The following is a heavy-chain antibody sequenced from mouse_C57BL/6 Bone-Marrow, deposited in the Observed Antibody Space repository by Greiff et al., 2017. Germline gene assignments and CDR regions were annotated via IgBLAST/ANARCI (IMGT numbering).Heavy chain of an antibody. D-gene: IGHD4-1*01. V-gene: IGHV1-61*01. CDR3: ARAGRTWFAY. CDR1: GYTFTSYC. J-gene: IGHJ3*01. CDR2: IYPSDSET. Sequence: QVQLQQPGAELVRPGSSVKLSCKASGYTFTSYCMDWVKQRPGQGLEWIGNIYPSDSETHYNQKFKDKATLTVDKSSSTAYMQLSSLTSEDSAVYYCARAGRTWFAYWGQGTLVTVSA.